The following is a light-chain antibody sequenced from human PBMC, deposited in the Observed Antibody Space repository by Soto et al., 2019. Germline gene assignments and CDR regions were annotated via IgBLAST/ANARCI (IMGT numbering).Light chain of an antibody. J-gene: IGKJ1*01. Sequence: IQLTQSPSSLSASVGDRVTITCRASQGISSYLAWYQQKPGKAPKLLIYAASTLQRGVPSRFSGSGSGTEFTLTISSLQPDDFATYFCQQYNSYWTFGQGTKVDIK. CDR2: AAS. CDR1: QGISSY. CDR3: QQYNSYWT. V-gene: IGKV1-9*01.